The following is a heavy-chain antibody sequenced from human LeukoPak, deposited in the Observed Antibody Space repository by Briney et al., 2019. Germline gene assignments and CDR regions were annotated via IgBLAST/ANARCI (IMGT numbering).Heavy chain of an antibody. Sequence: ASVKVSCKASGYTFTSYAMNWVRQAPGQGLEWMGWMNPNSGNTGYAQKFQGRVTMTRDTSISTAYMELSSLRSEDAAVYYCARGTKAAAPWGQGTLVTVSS. D-gene: IGHD6-13*01. V-gene: IGHV1-8*02. CDR2: MNPNSGNT. CDR3: ARGTKAAAP. CDR1: GYTFTSYA. J-gene: IGHJ5*02.